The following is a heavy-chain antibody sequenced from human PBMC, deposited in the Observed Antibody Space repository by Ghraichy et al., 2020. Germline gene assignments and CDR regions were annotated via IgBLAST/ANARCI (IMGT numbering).Heavy chain of an antibody. V-gene: IGHV3-11*06. CDR1: GFNFRDYY. D-gene: IGHD1-7*01. Sequence: GGSLRLSCAASGFNFRDYYMSWIRQAPGKGLEWVSLISRNGRDTNYADSVRGRFTISRDNAKRALFLQVNTLRAEDTAVYYCVREGQELGKSGFDLWGQGTPVTVSS. CDR3: VREGQELGKSGFDL. J-gene: IGHJ5*02. CDR2: ISRNGRDT.